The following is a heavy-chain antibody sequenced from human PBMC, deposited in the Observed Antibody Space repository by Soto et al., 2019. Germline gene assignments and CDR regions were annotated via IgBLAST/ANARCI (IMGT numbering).Heavy chain of an antibody. J-gene: IGHJ2*01. CDR1: GFTFSSYW. CDR3: ARDAAGDDFLGYFDL. CDR2: INSDGSST. D-gene: IGHD7-27*01. V-gene: IGHV3-74*01. Sequence: GGSLRLSCAASGFTFSSYWMHWVRQAPGKGLVWVSRINSDGSSTSYADSVKGRFTISRDNAKNTLYLQMNSLRAEDTAVYYCARDAAGDDFLGYFDLWGRGTLVTVSS.